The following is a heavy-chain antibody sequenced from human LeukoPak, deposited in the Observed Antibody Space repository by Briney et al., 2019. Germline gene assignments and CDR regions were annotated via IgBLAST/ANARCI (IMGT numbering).Heavy chain of an antibody. V-gene: IGHV4-38-2*02. Sequence: PSETLSLTCTVSGYSISSAFYWSWIRQPPGKGLEWIASISHSGSTSYHPSLTSRVTISVDTSKNQFSLKLSSVTAADTAVYYCARQASGYVLYWYFDLWGRGTLVTVSS. J-gene: IGHJ2*01. D-gene: IGHD5-12*01. CDR3: ARQASGYVLYWYFDL. CDR1: GYSISSAFY. CDR2: ISHSGST.